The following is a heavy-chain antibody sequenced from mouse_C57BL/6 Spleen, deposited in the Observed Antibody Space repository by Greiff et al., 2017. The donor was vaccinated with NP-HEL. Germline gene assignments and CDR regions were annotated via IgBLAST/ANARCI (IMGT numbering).Heavy chain of an antibody. D-gene: IGHD1-1*01. Sequence: LQPGTELVKPGASVKLSCKASGYTFTSYWMHWVKQRPGQGLEWIGNINPSNGGTNYNEKFKSKATLTVDKSSSTAYMQLSSLTSEDSAVYYCARSWAHYYGSTYYFDYWGQGTTLTVSS. CDR3: ARSWAHYYGSTYYFDY. CDR2: INPSNGGT. V-gene: IGHV1-53*01. CDR1: GYTFTSYW. J-gene: IGHJ2*01.